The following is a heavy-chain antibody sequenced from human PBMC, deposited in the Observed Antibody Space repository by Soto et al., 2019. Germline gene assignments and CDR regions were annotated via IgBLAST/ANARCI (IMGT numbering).Heavy chain of an antibody. V-gene: IGHV1-69*19. CDR2: IIPMFDTP. CDR1: GYTFTNFA. D-gene: IGHD5-18*01. J-gene: IGHJ6*02. Sequence: QVQLVQSGAEVKKPGASVRVSCKASGYTFTNFAISWVRQAPGQGLEWMGGIIPMFDTPHYAQNFRGRVTITADGATTTAYMELNSLRSADTAVYYCAAGGHNDGYNYYHGMDVWGQGTTVTVS. CDR3: AAGGHNDGYNYYHGMDV.